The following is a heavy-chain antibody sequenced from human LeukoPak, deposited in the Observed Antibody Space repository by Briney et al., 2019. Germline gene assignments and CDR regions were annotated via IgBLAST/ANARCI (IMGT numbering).Heavy chain of an antibody. J-gene: IGHJ4*02. D-gene: IGHD6-19*01. CDR3: AIQSKFLSSGPDY. Sequence: SETLSLTCTVSGGSISSYYWSCIRQPPAKGLQGIGYIYYSGSTNYTPSLNTRVTISVDSSKHQSSLPLSSVPAADTAVYYCAIQSKFLSSGPDYWGQGTLVTVSS. CDR1: GGSISSYY. CDR2: IYYSGST. V-gene: IGHV4-59*01.